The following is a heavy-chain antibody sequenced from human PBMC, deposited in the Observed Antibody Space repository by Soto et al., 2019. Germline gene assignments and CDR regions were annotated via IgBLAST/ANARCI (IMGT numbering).Heavy chain of an antibody. CDR2: LSAYTGNT. J-gene: IGHJ6*02. D-gene: IGHD3-3*01. Sequence: GASVKVSCKASGYTFTSYGISWVRTAPLQGLEWMVWLSAYTGNTNYAQKLQGRVTRTTDRSTTTAYMELRSLRSDDTAVYYCARGQNPLLLRFSEWFRYGMDFSGQGPTVTPSS. V-gene: IGHV1-18*04. CDR3: ARGQNPLLLRFSEWFRYGMDF. CDR1: GYTFTSYG.